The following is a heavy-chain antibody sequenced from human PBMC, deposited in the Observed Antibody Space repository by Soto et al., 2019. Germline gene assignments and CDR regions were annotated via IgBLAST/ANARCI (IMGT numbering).Heavy chain of an antibody. CDR3: ARGRDGDY. CDR2: ISAHNGNT. Sequence: QVHLVQSGAEVKKPGASVKVSCKCSGYTFTSYGITWVRQAPGQGLEWMGWISAHNGNTDYAQKLQGRVTVTRDTSTSTAYMGLRSLGSYDTAVYYCARGRDGDYWGQGALVTVSS. D-gene: IGHD6-6*01. J-gene: IGHJ4*02. CDR1: GYTFTSYG. V-gene: IGHV1-18*01.